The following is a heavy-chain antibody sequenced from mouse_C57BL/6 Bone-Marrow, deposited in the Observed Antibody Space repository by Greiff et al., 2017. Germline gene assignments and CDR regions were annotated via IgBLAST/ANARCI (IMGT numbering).Heavy chain of an antibody. V-gene: IGHV1-20*01. Sequence: EVQGVESGPELVKPGDSVKISCKASGYSFTGYFMNWVMQSHGKSLEWIGRINPYNGDTFYNQKFKGKATLTVDKSSSTAHMELRSLTSEDSAVYYCARTVVARSYWYFDVWGTGTTVTVSS. CDR2: INPYNGDT. CDR3: ARTVVARSYWYFDV. D-gene: IGHD1-1*01. J-gene: IGHJ1*03. CDR1: GYSFTGYF.